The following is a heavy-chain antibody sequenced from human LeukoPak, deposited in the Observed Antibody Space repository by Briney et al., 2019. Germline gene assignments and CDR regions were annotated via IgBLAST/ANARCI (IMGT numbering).Heavy chain of an antibody. V-gene: IGHV3-30*18. D-gene: IGHD2-21*01. CDR1: GFTFSSYG. Sequence: GGSLRLSCAASGFTFSSYGMHWVRQSPGKGLEWVAVISYDGSNKYYADSVKGRFTISRDNSKNTLYLQMNSLRAEDTAVYYCAKVGSFIPYYYYMDVWGKGTTVTVSS. CDR2: ISYDGSNK. J-gene: IGHJ6*03. CDR3: AKVGSFIPYYYYMDV.